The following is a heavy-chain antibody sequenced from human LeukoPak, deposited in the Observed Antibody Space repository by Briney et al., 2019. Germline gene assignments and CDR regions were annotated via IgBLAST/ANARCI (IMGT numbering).Heavy chain of an antibody. CDR2: IDHSGST. CDR3: ARGGITIFGVVIEGNWYFDL. V-gene: IGHV4-34*01. J-gene: IGHJ2*01. D-gene: IGHD3-3*01. CDR1: GGSFSGYY. Sequence: SETLSLTCAVYGGSFSGYYWSWIRQPPGKGLEWIGEIDHSGSTNYNPSLKSRVTISVDTSKNQFSLKLSTVTAADTAVYYCARGGITIFGVVIEGNWYFDLWGRGTLVTVSS.